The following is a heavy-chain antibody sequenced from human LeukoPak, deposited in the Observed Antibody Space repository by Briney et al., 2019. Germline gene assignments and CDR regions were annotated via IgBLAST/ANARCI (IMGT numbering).Heavy chain of an antibody. V-gene: IGHV4-59*01. CDR1: GGSISSYY. CDR2: IHYSGST. Sequence: SETLSLTCTVSGGSISSYYWSWIRQPPGKGLEWIGSIHYSGSTNYNPSLKSRVTISVDTSKNQFSLKLSSVTAADTAVYYCARTTEAHSWRTRYYDYYMDVWGKGTTVTVSS. CDR3: ARTTEAHSWRTRYYDYYMDV. J-gene: IGHJ6*03. D-gene: IGHD6-13*01.